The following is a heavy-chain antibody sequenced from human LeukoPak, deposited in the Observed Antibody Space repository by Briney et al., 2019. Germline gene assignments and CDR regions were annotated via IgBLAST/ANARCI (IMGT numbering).Heavy chain of an antibody. CDR3: AREVPDIVATIPGFALDI. Sequence: PSETLSLTCAVSGGSISSSNWWSWVRQPPGKGLEWIGEIYHSGSTIYNPSLKSRVTISVDKSKNQFSLKLSSVTAADTAEYYCAREVPDIVATIPGFALDIWGQGTMVTVSS. D-gene: IGHD5-12*01. J-gene: IGHJ3*02. V-gene: IGHV4-4*02. CDR1: GGSISSSNW. CDR2: IYHSGST.